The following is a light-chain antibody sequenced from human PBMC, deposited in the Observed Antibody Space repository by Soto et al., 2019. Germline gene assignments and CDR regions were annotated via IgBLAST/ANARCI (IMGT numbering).Light chain of an antibody. CDR3: AAWDDSLIGYV. Sequence: QSVLTQQPSTSGTPGQRVTISCSGSSSNIGSNTVSWCQQLPGTAPKPLIYNNNQRPSGVPDRFSGSKSGTSASLAISGLQSEDEADYYCAAWDDSLIGYVFGTGTKVTVL. J-gene: IGLJ1*01. CDR1: SSNIGSNT. CDR2: NNN. V-gene: IGLV1-44*01.